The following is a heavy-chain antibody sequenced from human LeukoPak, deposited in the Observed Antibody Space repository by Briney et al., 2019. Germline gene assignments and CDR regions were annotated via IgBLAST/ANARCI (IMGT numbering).Heavy chain of an antibody. J-gene: IGHJ4*02. CDR2: INHSGST. V-gene: IGHV4-34*01. Sequence: PSETLSLTCTVSGGSISYYYWSWIRQPPGKGLEWIGEINHSGSTNYNPSLKSRVTISVDTSKNQFSLKLSSVTAADTAVYYCASNPRDYGGNSGGDYWGQGTLVTVSS. D-gene: IGHD4-23*01. CDR1: GGSISYYY. CDR3: ASNPRDYGGNSGGDY.